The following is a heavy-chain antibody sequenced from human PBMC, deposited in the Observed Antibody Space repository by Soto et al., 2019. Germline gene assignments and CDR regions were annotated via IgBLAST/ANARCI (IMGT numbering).Heavy chain of an antibody. J-gene: IGHJ3*02. V-gene: IGHV3-11*01. CDR1: GFTFSDSY. CDR2: ISGSGDST. D-gene: IGHD1-1*01. CDR3: ARGTRHSGHAFDI. Sequence: QVQLVESGGGLGKPGGSLRLSCAASGFTFSDSYMSWIRQAPGKGLEWVSCISGSGDSTYYAGSVKGRFTISRDNAKNSLYLQLNSLRAEDTAVYYCARGTRHSGHAFDIWGQGTMVSVSS.